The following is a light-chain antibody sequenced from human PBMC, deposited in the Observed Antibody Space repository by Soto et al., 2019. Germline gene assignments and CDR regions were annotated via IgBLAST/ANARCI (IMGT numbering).Light chain of an antibody. Sequence: EIVLTQSPATLSLSPGERATLSCRASQSVSSYLAWYQQKPGQAPSLLIYDASNRATGIPARFSGSGSGTEFTLTISSLQPDDFAAYYCQQYSTLWTFGQGTKVDIK. CDR1: QSVSSY. CDR3: QQYSTLWT. CDR2: DAS. V-gene: IGKV3-11*01. J-gene: IGKJ1*01.